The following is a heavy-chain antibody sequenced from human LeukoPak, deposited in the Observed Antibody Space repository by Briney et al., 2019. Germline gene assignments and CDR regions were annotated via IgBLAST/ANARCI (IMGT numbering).Heavy chain of an antibody. D-gene: IGHD2-21*02. CDR3: QRGGDYRELDY. V-gene: IGHV4-59*01. J-gene: IGHJ4*02. CDR2: IYNSGST. CDR1: GGSISSYC. Sequence: SETLSLTCTVSGGSISSYCWSWIRQPPGKGLEWVGYIYNSGSTSYTPSLKSRVTISIDPSKNQFSLKLSFVTAADTAVYYCQRGGDYRELDYWGQGTLVTVSS.